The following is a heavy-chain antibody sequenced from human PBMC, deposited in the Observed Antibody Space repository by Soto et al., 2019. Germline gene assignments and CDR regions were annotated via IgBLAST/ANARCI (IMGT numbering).Heavy chain of an antibody. V-gene: IGHV4-39*01. CDR2: IDYSGST. Sequence: QQQLQESGPGLVKPSETLSLTCTVSGGSISSSSYYWGWIRPPPGKGLEWIGCIDYSGSTYYNPSLKSRVTISVDTSKNQFSLKMRSVTAADTAVYYCARHPSFDYWGQGILVTVSS. CDR1: GGSISSSSYY. J-gene: IGHJ4*02. CDR3: ARHPSFDY.